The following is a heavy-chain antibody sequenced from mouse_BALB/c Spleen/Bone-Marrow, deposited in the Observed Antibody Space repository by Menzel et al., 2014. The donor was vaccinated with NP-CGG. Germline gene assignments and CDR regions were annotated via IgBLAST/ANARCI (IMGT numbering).Heavy chain of an antibody. CDR2: ISNGGGST. V-gene: IGHV5-12-2*01. CDR3: ATGTFAY. J-gene: IGHJ3*01. Sequence: DVHLVEPGGGLVQPGGSLKLSCAAFGFTFSSYTMSWVRQTPEKRLEWVAYISNGGGSTYYPDTVKGRFTISRNNAKNTLYLQMSSLKSEDTAMYYCATGTFAYWGQGTLVTVSA. D-gene: IGHD4-1*01. CDR1: GFTFSSYT.